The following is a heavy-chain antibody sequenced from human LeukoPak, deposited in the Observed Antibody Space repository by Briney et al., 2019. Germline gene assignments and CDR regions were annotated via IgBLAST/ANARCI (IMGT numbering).Heavy chain of an antibody. D-gene: IGHD1-26*01. CDR1: GFTFSTYA. V-gene: IGHV3-23*01. Sequence: GGSLRLSCAAPGFTFSTYAMTWVRQAPGKGLQWVSAVSGSGAHTYYADSVKGRFTISRDNSRNTLYLQMNSLRAEDTAIYICARDGGTYPDCLDVWGKGTTVIVSS. CDR2: VSGSGAHT. CDR3: ARDGGTYPDCLDV. J-gene: IGHJ6*04.